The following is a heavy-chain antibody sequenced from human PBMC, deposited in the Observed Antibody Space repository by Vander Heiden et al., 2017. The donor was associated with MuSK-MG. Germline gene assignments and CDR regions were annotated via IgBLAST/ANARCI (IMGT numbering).Heavy chain of an antibody. D-gene: IGHD6-19*01. J-gene: IGHJ4*02. CDR1: GYTVTSYY. CDR3: GIGVRHRSGWYY. V-gene: IGHV1-46*01. CDR2: IKRSGGST. Sequence: VQLLQSGAEVRRPGASVKVSCKASGYTVTSYYMHWVRQAPGQGLEWMRIIKRSGGSTSYAQKVQGRVTMTRDTSSRTVYMEMRSYTSEDTAVCDCGIGVRHRSGWYYWGQGTLVTVSS.